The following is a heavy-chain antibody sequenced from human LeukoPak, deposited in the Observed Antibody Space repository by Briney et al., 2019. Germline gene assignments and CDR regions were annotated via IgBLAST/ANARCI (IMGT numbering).Heavy chain of an antibody. Sequence: GGSLRLSCAASGFTFDDYAMHWVRQAPGKGLEWVSLISGDGGSTYYADSVKGRFTISRDNSKNTLYLQMNSLRAEDTAVYYCAKSGVLAAIGEYFDYWGQGTLVTASS. D-gene: IGHD2-15*01. CDR3: AKSGVLAAIGEYFDY. J-gene: IGHJ4*02. CDR1: GFTFDDYA. CDR2: ISGDGGST. V-gene: IGHV3-43*02.